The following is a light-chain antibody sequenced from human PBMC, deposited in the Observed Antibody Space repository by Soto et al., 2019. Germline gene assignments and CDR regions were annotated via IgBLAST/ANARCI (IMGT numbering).Light chain of an antibody. CDR3: LLSYGGARV. CDR2: DTT. V-gene: IGLV7-46*01. CDR1: TGAVTSGHY. Sequence: QAVVTQAPSLTVSPGGTVTLTCGSSTGAVTSGHYPYWFQQKPGKAPRTLIYDTTNKHSWTPARFSGSLLGGKAALTLSGAQPEDEAEYYCLLSYGGARVFGGGTKLTVL. J-gene: IGLJ3*02.